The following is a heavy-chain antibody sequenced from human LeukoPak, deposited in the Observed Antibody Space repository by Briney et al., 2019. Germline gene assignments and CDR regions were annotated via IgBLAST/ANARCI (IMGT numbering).Heavy chain of an antibody. CDR1: GFTFSGYW. CDR2: IDSNGSST. Sequence: PGGSLRLSCAASGFTFSGYWMHWVRDATGKGVVWVSRIDSNGSSTIYVDSVKGRFTISRDNAKNYLYPQMNSLRAQDMALYYCAKAHKSSLMWYFDYWGQGTLVAVSS. CDR3: AKAHKSSLMWYFDY. J-gene: IGHJ4*02. D-gene: IGHD2-15*01. V-gene: IGHV3-74*01.